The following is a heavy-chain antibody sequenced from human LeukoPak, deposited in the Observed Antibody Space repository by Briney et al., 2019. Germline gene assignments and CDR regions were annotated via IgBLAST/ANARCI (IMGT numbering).Heavy chain of an antibody. Sequence: PSETLSLTCAVYGGSFSGYYWSWIRQPPGKGLEWIGEINHSGSTNYNPSLKSRVTISVDTSKNQFSLKLSSVTAADTAVYYCARDLGDVDTAMVAYYYYYYGMDVWGQGTTVTVSS. J-gene: IGHJ6*02. CDR1: GGSFSGYY. CDR2: INHSGST. V-gene: IGHV4-34*01. CDR3: ARDLGDVDTAMVAYYYYYYGMDV. D-gene: IGHD5-18*01.